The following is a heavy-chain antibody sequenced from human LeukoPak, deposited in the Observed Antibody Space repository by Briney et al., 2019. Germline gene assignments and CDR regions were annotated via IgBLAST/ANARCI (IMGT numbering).Heavy chain of an antibody. CDR1: GFTFSSYS. CDR2: ISSSSSYI. CDR3: ARDFHSSSSALFGY. Sequence: GGSLRLSCAASGFTFSSYSMNWVRQAPGKGLEWVSSISSSSSYIYYADSVKGRFTISRDNAKNSLYLQMNSLRAEDTAVYYCARDFHSSSSALFGYWGQGTLVAVSS. V-gene: IGHV3-21*01. D-gene: IGHD6-13*01. J-gene: IGHJ4*02.